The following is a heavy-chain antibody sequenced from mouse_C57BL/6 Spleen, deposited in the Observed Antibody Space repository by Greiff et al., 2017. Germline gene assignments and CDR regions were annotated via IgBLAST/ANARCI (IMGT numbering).Heavy chain of an antibody. Sequence: QVQLQQPGAELVMPGASVKLSCKASGYTFTSYWMHWVKQRPGQGLEWIGEIDPSDSYTNYNQKFKGKSTLTVDKSSSTAYMQLSSLTSEDSAVYYCARRNWEGYFDYWGQGTTLTVSS. D-gene: IGHD4-1*01. J-gene: IGHJ2*01. CDR2: IDPSDSYT. CDR3: ARRNWEGYFDY. CDR1: GYTFTSYW. V-gene: IGHV1-69*01.